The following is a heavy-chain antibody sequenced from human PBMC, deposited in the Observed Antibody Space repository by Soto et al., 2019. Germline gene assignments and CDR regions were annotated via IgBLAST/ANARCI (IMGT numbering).Heavy chain of an antibody. CDR3: ARDGHGMDV. J-gene: IGHJ6*02. CDR2: IFFTGST. Sequence: SETLSLTCTVSGGSVSTGNYNWSWVRQTPGKVLEWIGNIFFTGSTHYNPSLTSRVTISVDTSKNHFSLELRSVTAADTAVYYCARDGHGMDVWGQGTTVTVSS. CDR1: GGSVSTGNYN. V-gene: IGHV4-61*03.